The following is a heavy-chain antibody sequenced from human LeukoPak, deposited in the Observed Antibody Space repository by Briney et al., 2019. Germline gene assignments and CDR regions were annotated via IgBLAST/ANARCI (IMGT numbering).Heavy chain of an antibody. D-gene: IGHD3-3*01. CDR3: ARVEYYYFYMDV. Sequence: SETLSLTCTVSGGSISSSSYYWGWIRQPPGKGLGWIGSIYYSGSTYYNPSLKSRVTISVDTSKNQFSLKLSSVTAADTAVYYCARVEYYYFYMDVWGKGTTATVSS. CDR2: IYYSGST. CDR1: GGSISSSSYY. V-gene: IGHV4-39*07. J-gene: IGHJ6*03.